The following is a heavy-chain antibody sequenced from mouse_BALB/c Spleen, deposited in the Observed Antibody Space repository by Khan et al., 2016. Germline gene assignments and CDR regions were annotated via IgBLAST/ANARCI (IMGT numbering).Heavy chain of an antibody. V-gene: IGHV1S135*01. J-gene: IGHJ3*01. CDR3: ARSTMITTDWFAY. CDR1: GYSFTDYN. D-gene: IGHD2-4*01. Sequence: IQLVQSGPELVKPGASVKVSCKASGYSFTDYNMYWVKQSHGKSLEWIGYIDPYNGGTNYNQKFKDKATLTVDKSSSTAFMHLNSLTPEDSAVSYSARSTMITTDWFAYWGQGTLVTVSA. CDR2: IDPYNGGT.